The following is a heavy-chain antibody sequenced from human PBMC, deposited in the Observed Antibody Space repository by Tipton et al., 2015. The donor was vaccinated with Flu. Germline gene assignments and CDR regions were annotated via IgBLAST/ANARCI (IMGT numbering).Heavy chain of an antibody. CDR2: VSRTGST. J-gene: IGHJ5*02. Sequence: TLSLTCTVSGGSIGSYYWNWIRQFPGKGLEWIGTVSRTGSTIYNPSLKSRVAISIDRSKNQFSLNLKSVTAGDMAVYYCARRDYSNYVSDPKSWFDPWGQGTLVAVSS. V-gene: IGHV4-59*08. D-gene: IGHD4-11*01. CDR3: ARRDYSNYVSDPKSWFDP. CDR1: GGSIGSYY.